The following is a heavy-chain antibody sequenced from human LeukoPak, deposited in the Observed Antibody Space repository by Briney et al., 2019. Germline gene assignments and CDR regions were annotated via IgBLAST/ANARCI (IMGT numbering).Heavy chain of an antibody. CDR2: ISSSSSYI. CDR1: GFTFSNHW. D-gene: IGHD6-6*01. Sequence: GGSLRLSCAASGFTFSNHWMSRVRQAPGKGLEWVSSISSSSSYIYYADSVKGRFTISRDNAKNSLYLQMNSLRAEDTAVYYCARGGSSLSYGMDVWGQGTTVTVSS. CDR3: ARGGSSLSYGMDV. J-gene: IGHJ6*02. V-gene: IGHV3-21*01.